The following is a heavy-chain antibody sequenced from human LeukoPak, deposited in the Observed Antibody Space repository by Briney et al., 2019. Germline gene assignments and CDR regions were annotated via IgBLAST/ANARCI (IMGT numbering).Heavy chain of an antibody. CDR3: ARERQGGGAFDI. CDR2: ISSSSSYI. CDR1: GFTFSSYS. J-gene: IGHJ3*02. V-gene: IGHV3-21*01. D-gene: IGHD3-16*01. Sequence: GGSLRLSCAASGFTFSSYSMNWVRQGPGKGLEWVSSISSSSSYIYYADSVKGRFTISRDNAKNSLYLQMNSLRAEDTAVYYCARERQGGGAFDIWGQGTMVTVSS.